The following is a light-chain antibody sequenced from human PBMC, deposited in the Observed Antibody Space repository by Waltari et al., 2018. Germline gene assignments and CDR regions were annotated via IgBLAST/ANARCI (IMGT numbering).Light chain of an antibody. J-gene: IGKJ1*01. Sequence: EIVLTQSPGTLSLSPGERGTLSCRASQSVSRFLAWYQRKPGQAPRLLICGASTRATGIPDRFSGSGSGTDFSLTISRLGPEDFAVYYCQKYDRLPAAFGQGTKVEIK. CDR3: QKYDRLPAA. CDR1: QSVSRF. CDR2: GAS. V-gene: IGKV3-20*01.